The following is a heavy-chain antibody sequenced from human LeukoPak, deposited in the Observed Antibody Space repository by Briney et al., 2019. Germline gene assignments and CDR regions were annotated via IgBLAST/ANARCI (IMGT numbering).Heavy chain of an antibody. CDR2: ISGGGGGT. D-gene: IGHD7-27*01. CDR1: GFIFNNYG. CDR3: AKDGGLWVSAHWGDS. J-gene: IGHJ4*02. V-gene: IGHV3-23*01. Sequence: PGGSLRLSCAASGFIFNNYGMSWVRQAPGKGLEWVSAISGGGGGTYYADSVKGRFTISRDNSKNTLYLQMTSLRAEDTAVYYCAKDGGLWVSAHWGDSWGRGTLVTVSS.